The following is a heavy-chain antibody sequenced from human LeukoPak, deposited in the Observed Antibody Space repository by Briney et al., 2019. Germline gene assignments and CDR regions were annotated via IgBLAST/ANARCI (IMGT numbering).Heavy chain of an antibody. D-gene: IGHD2-2*01. V-gene: IGHV4-30-4*01. CDR3: ARVIRGYCSSTSCSPYFDY. J-gene: IGHJ4*02. CDR2: IYYSGST. CDR1: GASISSGDYY. Sequence: SQTLSLTCTVSGASISSGDYYWSWIRQPPGKGLEWIGYIYYSGSTYYNPSLKSRVTISVDTSKNQFSLKLSSVTAADTAVYYCARVIRGYCSSTSCSPYFDYWGQGTLVTVSS.